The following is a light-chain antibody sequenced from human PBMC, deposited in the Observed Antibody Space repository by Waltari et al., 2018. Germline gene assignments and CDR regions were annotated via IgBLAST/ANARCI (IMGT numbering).Light chain of an antibody. CDR3: HSRDASGVAGS. J-gene: IGLJ2*01. CDR2: DKN. Sequence: TVRITCQGDSLRSYYASWYQQRPGQAPILVIYDKNNRPSGVPDRFSGSSSHNTGSLTITGAQAEDEASYYCHSRDASGVAGSFGGGTNLTVL. V-gene: IGLV3-19*01. CDR1: SLRSYY.